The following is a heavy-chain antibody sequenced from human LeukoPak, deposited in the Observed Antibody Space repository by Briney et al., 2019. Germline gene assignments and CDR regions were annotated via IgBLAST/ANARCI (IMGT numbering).Heavy chain of an antibody. CDR3: ARDYGSGSYKSPSYHYYYYYGMDV. J-gene: IGHJ6*02. Sequence: GRSLRLSCAASGFTFDYYAMPWVRQAPGKGLEWISGISWNSSTIGYADSVKGRFTISRDNAKNSLFLQMNSLRPEDTALYYCARDYGSGSYKSPSYHYYYYYGMDVWGQGTTVTVSS. CDR2: ISWNSSTI. CDR1: GFTFDYYA. V-gene: IGHV3-9*01. D-gene: IGHD3-10*01.